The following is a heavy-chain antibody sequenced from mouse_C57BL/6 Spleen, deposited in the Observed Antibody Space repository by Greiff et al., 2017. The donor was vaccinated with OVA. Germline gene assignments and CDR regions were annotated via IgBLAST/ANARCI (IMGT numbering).Heavy chain of an antibody. CDR3: ARDGSSPYYFDY. Sequence: EVKLMESGGGLVKPGGSLKLSCAASGFTFSDYGMHWVRQAPEKGLEWVAYISSGSSTIYYAATVKGRFTISRDNAKNTLFLQMTSLRSEDTAMYYGARDGSSPYYFDYWGQGTTLTVSS. J-gene: IGHJ2*01. CDR2: ISSGSSTI. V-gene: IGHV5-17*01. D-gene: IGHD1-1*01. CDR1: GFTFSDYG.